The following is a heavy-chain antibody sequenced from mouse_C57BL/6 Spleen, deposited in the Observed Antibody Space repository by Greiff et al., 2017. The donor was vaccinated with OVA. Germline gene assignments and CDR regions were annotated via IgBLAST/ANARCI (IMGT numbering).Heavy chain of an antibody. CDR2: ISYDGSN. Sequence: ESGPGLVKPSQSLSLTCSVTGYSITSGYYWNWIRQFPGNKLEWMGYISYDGSNNYNPSLKNRISITRDTSKNQFFLKLNSVTTADTATYYCARSLRTYFDVWGTGTTVTVSS. CDR1: GYSITSGYY. D-gene: IGHD1-1*01. J-gene: IGHJ1*03. V-gene: IGHV3-6*01. CDR3: ARSLRTYFDV.